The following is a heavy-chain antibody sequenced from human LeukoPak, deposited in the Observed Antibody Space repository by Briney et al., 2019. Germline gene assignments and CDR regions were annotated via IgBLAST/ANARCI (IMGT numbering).Heavy chain of an antibody. CDR2: INSGGDST. V-gene: IGHV3-23*01. D-gene: IGHD6-19*01. CDR1: GFTFNNHA. J-gene: IGHJ4*02. CDR3: ARDLYSSGWVLRY. Sequence: GGSLRLSCAASGFTFNNHAMSWVRQPPGKGLEWVSAINSGGDSTAYADFVRGRFTISRDNSKNTLYLQMNSLRAEDTAVYYCARDLYSSGWVLRYWGQGTLVTVSS.